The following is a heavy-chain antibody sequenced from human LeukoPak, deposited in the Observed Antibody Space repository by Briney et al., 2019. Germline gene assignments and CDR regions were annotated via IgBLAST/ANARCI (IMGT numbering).Heavy chain of an antibody. CDR3: ARDRPYYYDSSGYYYVLLY. CDR2: INPSGGST. D-gene: IGHD3-22*01. V-gene: IGHV1-46*01. Sequence: ASVKVSCKASGYTFTSYYMHWVRQAPGQGLEWMGIINPSGGSTSYAQKFQGRVTMTRDTSTSTAYMELSSLRSEDTAVYYCARDRPYYYDSSGYYYVLLYWGQGTLVTVSS. CDR1: GYTFTSYY. J-gene: IGHJ4*02.